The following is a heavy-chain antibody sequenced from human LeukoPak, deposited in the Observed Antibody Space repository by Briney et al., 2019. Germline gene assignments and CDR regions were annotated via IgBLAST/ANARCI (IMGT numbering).Heavy chain of an antibody. CDR1: GFTFSSYS. Sequence: GGSLRLSCAASGFTFSSYSMNWVRQAPGKGLEWVSSISSSSSYIYYADSVKGRFTISRDNAKNSLYLQMNSLRAEDTAVYYCARGLEYQPLLYNSDYWGQGTLVTVSS. CDR3: ARGLEYQPLLYNSDY. D-gene: IGHD2-2*01. CDR2: ISSSSSYI. J-gene: IGHJ4*02. V-gene: IGHV3-21*01.